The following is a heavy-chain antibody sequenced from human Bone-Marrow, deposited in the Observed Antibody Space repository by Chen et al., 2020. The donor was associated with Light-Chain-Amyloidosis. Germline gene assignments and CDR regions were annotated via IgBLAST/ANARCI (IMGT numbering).Heavy chain of an antibody. CDR3: ARRRDGYNFDY. D-gene: IGHD5-12*01. CDR2: SYPDDSDA. J-gene: IGHJ4*02. CDR1: GYSFPNYW. V-gene: IGHV5-51*01. Sequence: EVQLEQSGPEVKTPGESPKISCKGCGYSFPNYWIGWVRQMPGKGLEWMGVSYPDDSDARYSPSFEGQVTISADKSITTAYLQWRSLKASDTAMYYCARRRDGYNFDYWGQGTLVTVSS.